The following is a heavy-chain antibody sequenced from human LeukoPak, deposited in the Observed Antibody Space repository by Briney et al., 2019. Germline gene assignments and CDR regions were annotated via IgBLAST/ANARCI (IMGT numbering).Heavy chain of an antibody. V-gene: IGHV4-59*08. CDR2: IYDRGST. CDR1: GGSISSYY. Sequence: SETLSLTCTVSGGSISSYYWSWIRQPPGKGLEWIGNIYDRGSTKYNPSLKSRVTISVDTSKNQFSLRLSSVTAADTAVYYCARPSVVTAYYFDYWGQGTLVTVSS. J-gene: IGHJ4*02. D-gene: IGHD4-23*01. CDR3: ARPSVVTAYYFDY.